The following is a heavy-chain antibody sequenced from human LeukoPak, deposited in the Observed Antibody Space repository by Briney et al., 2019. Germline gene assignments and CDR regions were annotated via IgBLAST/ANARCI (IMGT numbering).Heavy chain of an antibody. J-gene: IGHJ5*02. CDR2: INHSGST. Sequence: SKTLSLTCAVYGGSFSGYYWSWIRQPPGKGLEWIGEINHSGSTNYNPSLKSRVTISVDTSKNQFSLKLSSVTAADTAVYYCARGGGSVGIAAAGTRWFDPWGQGTLVTVSS. CDR1: GGSFSGYY. V-gene: IGHV4-34*01. D-gene: IGHD6-13*01. CDR3: ARGGGSVGIAAAGTRWFDP.